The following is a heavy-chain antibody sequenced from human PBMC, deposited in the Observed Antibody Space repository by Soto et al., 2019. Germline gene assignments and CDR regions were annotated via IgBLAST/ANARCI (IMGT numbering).Heavy chain of an antibody. D-gene: IGHD6-13*01. V-gene: IGHV4-31*03. CDR3: ARRRDSCSWYYFDY. CDR2: IYYSGCT. J-gene: IGHJ4*02. CDR1: GVSISSGGDY. Sequence: QVQLQESGPGLVKPSQTLSLTCTVSGVSISSGGDYWSWIRQHPGKGLEWIGYIYYSGCTNYNPPLKSRVTISVDTSKNQFSLKLSSVTAADTAVYYCARRRDSCSWYYFDYWGQGTLVPVFS.